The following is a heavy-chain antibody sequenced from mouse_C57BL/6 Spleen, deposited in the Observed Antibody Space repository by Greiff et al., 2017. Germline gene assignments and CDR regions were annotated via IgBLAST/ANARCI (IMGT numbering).Heavy chain of an antibody. CDR3: ARSGSIFYYAMDY. D-gene: IGHD1-1*01. Sequence: EVHLVESGGGLVKPGGSLKLSCAASGFTFSSYAMSWVRQTPEKRLEWVATISDGGSYTYYPDNVKGRFTISRDNAKNNLYLQMSHLKSEDTAMYYCARSGSIFYYAMDYWGQGTSVTVSS. J-gene: IGHJ4*01. CDR2: ISDGGSYT. V-gene: IGHV5-4*01. CDR1: GFTFSSYA.